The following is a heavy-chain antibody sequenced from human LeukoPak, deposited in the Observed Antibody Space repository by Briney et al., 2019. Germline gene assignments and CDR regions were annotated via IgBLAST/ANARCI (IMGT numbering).Heavy chain of an antibody. D-gene: IGHD3/OR15-3a*01. Sequence: QPGGSLRLSCAASGFTFSSYSMHWVRQAPGKGLEWLTLISYHGSNKEYTDSVKGRLTISRDNSKNTLFLQMNSLRTEDTAIYFCARSPERLGQGYLDSWGQGTLVTVSS. CDR3: ARSPERLGQGYLDS. V-gene: IGHV3-30*04. CDR1: GFTFSSYS. CDR2: ISYHGSNK. J-gene: IGHJ4*02.